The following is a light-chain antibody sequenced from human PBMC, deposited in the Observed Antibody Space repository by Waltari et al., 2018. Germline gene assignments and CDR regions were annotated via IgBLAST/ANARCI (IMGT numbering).Light chain of an antibody. V-gene: IGLV2-23*03. CDR2: EGT. J-gene: IGLJ2*01. Sequence: QSALTQPASVSGSPGQSITLPCAGTLSDIEPSHCLSWYQQHPGKAPKLIIYEGTKRPSGVSGRFSGSTSGDTASLTISGLLAEDEADYYCCSCTYSSTFVFGGGTKLSVL. CDR1: LSDIEPSHC. CDR3: CSCTYSSTFV.